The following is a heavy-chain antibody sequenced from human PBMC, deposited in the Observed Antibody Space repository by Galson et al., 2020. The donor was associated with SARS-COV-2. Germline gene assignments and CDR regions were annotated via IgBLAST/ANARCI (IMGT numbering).Heavy chain of an antibody. CDR3: AWTPQGVYSSSRRDVFDI. V-gene: IGHV2-70*11. J-gene: IGHJ3*02. CDR2: IDWDDNK. D-gene: IGHD6-13*01. CDR1: GFSLSTSGMC. Sequence: SGPTLVKPTQTLTLTCTFSGFSLSTSGMCVSWIRQPPGKALEWLARIDWDDNKHYITSMKTRLTISKDTSKNQVVLKMTDMDPVDTATYYCAWTPQGVYSSSRRDVFDIWGQGAMVTGSS.